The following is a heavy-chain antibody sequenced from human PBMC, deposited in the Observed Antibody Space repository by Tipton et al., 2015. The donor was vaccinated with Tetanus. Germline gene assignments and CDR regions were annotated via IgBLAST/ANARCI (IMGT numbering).Heavy chain of an antibody. V-gene: IGHV4-34*01. D-gene: IGHD6-13*01. CDR2: IDPTGTN. CDR3: ARGRYSSSWCGWFHP. Sequence: TLSLTCAVYHGSFSGYYWNWIRQPPGKGLEWIGEIDPTGTNNYNPSLKSRVTMSVDASKKQFSLRLRSVTAADTAVYYCARGRYSSSWCGWFHPWGQGTLVTVSS. CDR1: HGSFSGYY. J-gene: IGHJ5*02.